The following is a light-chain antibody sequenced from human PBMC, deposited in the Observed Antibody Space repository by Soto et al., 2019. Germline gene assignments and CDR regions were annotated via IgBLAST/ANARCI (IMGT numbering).Light chain of an antibody. V-gene: IGLV1-47*01. CDR3: ATWDANLSGL. CDR2: RNN. CDR1: SSNIGTNY. Sequence: QAVVTQPPSASGTPGQRLPISCSGSSSNIGTNYVYWYQHLPGAAPKLLIYRNNQRPSGVPDRFSGSKSGTSASLAISGLRSEDEADYYCATWDANLSGLFGGGTQLTVL. J-gene: IGLJ3*02.